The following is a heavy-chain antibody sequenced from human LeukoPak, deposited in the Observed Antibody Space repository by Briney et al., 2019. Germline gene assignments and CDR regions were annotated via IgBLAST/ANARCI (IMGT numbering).Heavy chain of an antibody. V-gene: IGHV3-23*01. CDR1: GFTFSSYA. CDR2: ISGSGDTT. CDR3: AKDIDLDYYYGSGSYPFDY. D-gene: IGHD3-10*01. J-gene: IGHJ4*02. Sequence: GGSLRLSCAASGFTFSSYAMSWVRQAPGKGLEWVSAISGSGDTTYYAASVKGRFTISRDNSKNTLYLQMNSLRAEDTAEYYCAKDIDLDYYYGSGSYPFDYWGQGTLVTVSS.